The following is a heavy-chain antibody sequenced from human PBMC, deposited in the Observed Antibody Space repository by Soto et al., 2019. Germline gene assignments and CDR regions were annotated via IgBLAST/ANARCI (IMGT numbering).Heavy chain of an antibody. D-gene: IGHD2-8*02. Sequence: EVQLLESGGGLVAPGGSLRLSCAASGFTFSSHSMSWVRQAPGKGLEWVSSISGSGDETHYADSVKGRFTISRDKSKNTLYVQMNSLRAEDTAVYYCAKLVRYWGEGTLVTVSS. J-gene: IGHJ4*02. CDR2: ISGSGDET. V-gene: IGHV3-23*01. CDR3: AKLVRY. CDR1: GFTFSSHS.